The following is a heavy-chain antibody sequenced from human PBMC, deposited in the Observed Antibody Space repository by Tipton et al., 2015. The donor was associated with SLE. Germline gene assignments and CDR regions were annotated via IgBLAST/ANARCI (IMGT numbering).Heavy chain of an antibody. CDR2: IYTSGST. V-gene: IGHV4-4*09. Sequence: TLSLTCTVSGGSSTAYYWSWIRQPPGKGLEWIGYIYTSGSTNYNPSLKSRVTISVDKSKNQFSLNLSSVTAADTAVYYCARGGGSYRNWLDPWGQGTLVSVSS. CDR1: GGSSTAYY. J-gene: IGHJ5*02. D-gene: IGHD1-26*01. CDR3: ARGGGSYRNWLDP.